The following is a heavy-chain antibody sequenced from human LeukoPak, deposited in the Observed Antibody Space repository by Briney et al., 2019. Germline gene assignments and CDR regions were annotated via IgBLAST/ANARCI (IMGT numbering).Heavy chain of an antibody. CDR1: GFTFSNAW. CDR2: IKSKTDGGTT. J-gene: IGHJ6*02. V-gene: IGHV3-15*01. Sequence: GGSLRLSCAASGFTFSNAWMSWVRQAPGKGLEWVGRIKSKTDGGTTDYAAPVKGRFTISRDDSKNTLYLQMNSLKTEDTAVHYCTTVTVKAYYYYYYGMDVWGQGTTVTVSS. CDR3: TTVTVKAYYYYYYGMDV. D-gene: IGHD4-17*01.